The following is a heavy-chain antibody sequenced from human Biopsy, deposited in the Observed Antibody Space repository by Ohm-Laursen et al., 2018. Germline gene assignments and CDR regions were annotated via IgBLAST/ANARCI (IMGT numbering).Heavy chain of an antibody. CDR2: IIPMFGTA. CDR3: ARGPHSGSHSCFDY. CDR1: GGTFINYA. V-gene: IGHV1-69*13. D-gene: IGHD1-26*01. J-gene: IGHJ4*02. Sequence: ASVKVSCKASGGTFINYAISWVRQTPGQGLEWRGGIIPMFGTANYAQLFQGRVTITADESTSTPYMELSSLTSEDTAIYYCARGPHSGSHSCFDYWGRGTLVTVSS.